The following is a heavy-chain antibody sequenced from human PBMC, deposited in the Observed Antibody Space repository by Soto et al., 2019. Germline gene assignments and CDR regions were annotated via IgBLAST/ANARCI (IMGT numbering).Heavy chain of an antibody. CDR1: GFTFSSYG. CDR3: ARGTYSSSWYSLYYFDY. V-gene: IGHV3-33*01. Sequence: QVQLVESGGGVVQRGRSLRLSCAASGFTFSSYGMHWVRQAPGKGLEWVAVIWYDGSNKYYADSVKGRFTISRDNSKNTLYLQMNSLRAEDTAVYYCARGTYSSSWYSLYYFDYWGQGTLVTVSS. D-gene: IGHD6-13*01. J-gene: IGHJ4*02. CDR2: IWYDGSNK.